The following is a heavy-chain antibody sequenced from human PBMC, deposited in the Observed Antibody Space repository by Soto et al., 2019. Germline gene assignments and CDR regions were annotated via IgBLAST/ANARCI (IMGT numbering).Heavy chain of an antibody. CDR3: ARVPDCSSTSCYSPWFDP. Sequence: ASVKVSCKASGYTFTSYAMHWVRQAPGRRLEWMGWINAGNGNTKYSQKFQGRVTITRDTSASTAYMELSSLRSEDTAVYYCARVPDCSSTSCYSPWFDPWGQGTLVTVSS. D-gene: IGHD2-2*02. V-gene: IGHV1-3*01. CDR1: GYTFTSYA. J-gene: IGHJ5*02. CDR2: INAGNGNT.